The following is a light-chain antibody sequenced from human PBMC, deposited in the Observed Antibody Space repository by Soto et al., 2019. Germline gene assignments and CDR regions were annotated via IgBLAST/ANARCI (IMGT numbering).Light chain of an antibody. CDR1: NIGSES. CDR3: QVCDSSSDHLHVV. J-gene: IGLJ2*01. CDR2: DDS. Sequence: SSELTQPPSVSVAPGQAARITCGGNNIGSESVHWYQQKPGQAPVLVVYDDSDRPSGIPERFSGSNSGNTATLTISRVEDGDEADYYCQVCDSSSDHLHVVFGGGTKLTVL. V-gene: IGLV3-21*02.